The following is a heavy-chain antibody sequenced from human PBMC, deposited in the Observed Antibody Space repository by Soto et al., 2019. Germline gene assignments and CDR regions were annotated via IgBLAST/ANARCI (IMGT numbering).Heavy chain of an antibody. CDR3: ARGGGSYYVRYFDY. CDR1: GGTFSSYA. CDR2: IIPIFGTA. Sequence: SVKVSCKASGGTFSSYAISWVRQALGQGLEWMGGIIPIFGTANYAQKFQGRVTITADESTSTAYMELSSLRSEDTAVYYCARGGGSYYVRYFDYWGQGTLVTVSS. J-gene: IGHJ4*02. V-gene: IGHV1-69*13. D-gene: IGHD1-26*01.